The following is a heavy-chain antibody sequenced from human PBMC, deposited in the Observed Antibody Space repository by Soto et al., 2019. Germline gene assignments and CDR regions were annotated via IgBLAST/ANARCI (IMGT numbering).Heavy chain of an antibody. CDR2: IWYDGSNK. D-gene: IGHD3-10*01. CDR3: EAGEPLHY. J-gene: IGHJ4*02. V-gene: IGHV3-33*01. CDR1: GFTFTNYG. Sequence: QMQLVESGGGVVQPGRSLRLSCAASGFTFTNYGMHWVRQAPGKGLEWVAIIWYDGSNKYYADSVKGRFTISRDNSENTVTLQMNSLRAEDTAVYYCEAGEPLHYGGQGTLVTVSS.